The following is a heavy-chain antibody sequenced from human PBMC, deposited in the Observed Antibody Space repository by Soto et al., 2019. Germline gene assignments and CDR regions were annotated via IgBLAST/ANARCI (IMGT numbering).Heavy chain of an antibody. V-gene: IGHV3-23*01. Sequence: GGSLRLSCAASGFTFSSYAMSWVRQAPGKGLEWVSAISGSGGSTYYADSVKGRFTISRDNSKNTLYLQMNSLRAEDTAVYYCAKIRLKVPAAPVDYWGQGTLVTVSS. J-gene: IGHJ4*02. CDR3: AKIRLKVPAAPVDY. D-gene: IGHD2-2*01. CDR1: GFTFSSYA. CDR2: ISGSGGST.